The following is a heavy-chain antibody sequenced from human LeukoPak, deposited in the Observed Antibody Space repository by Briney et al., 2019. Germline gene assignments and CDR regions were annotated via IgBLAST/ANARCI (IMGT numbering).Heavy chain of an antibody. D-gene: IGHD5-18*01. J-gene: IGHJ4*02. Sequence: SVKVSCKASGGTFRSYAISWVRQAPGQGLEWMGGIIPIFGTANYAQKFQGRVTITADESTSTAYMELSSLRSEDTAVYHCARDQGYRYGYGDFDYWGQGTLVTVSS. V-gene: IGHV1-69*13. CDR2: IIPIFGTA. CDR1: GGTFRSYA. CDR3: ARDQGYRYGYGDFDY.